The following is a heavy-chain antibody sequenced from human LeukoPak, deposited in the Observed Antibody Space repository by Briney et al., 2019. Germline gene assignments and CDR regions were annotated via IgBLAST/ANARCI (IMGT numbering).Heavy chain of an antibody. Sequence: PGGSLRLSCAASGFTFSSFAMSWVRQAPGKGREWVSAISGSGGTTYYADSVKGRFTISRDNSKNTLYLQMNSLRAEDTALYYCPKDLSSRGSSDYWGQGTLVTVSS. CDR3: PKDLSSRGSSDY. J-gene: IGHJ4*02. V-gene: IGHV3-23*01. D-gene: IGHD1-26*01. CDR2: ISGSGGTT. CDR1: GFTFSSFA.